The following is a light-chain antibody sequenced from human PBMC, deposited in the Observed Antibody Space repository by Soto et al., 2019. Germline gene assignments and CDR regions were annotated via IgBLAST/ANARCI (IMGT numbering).Light chain of an antibody. CDR2: GAS. Sequence: ESVLTQSPGTLSLSPGEKATLSCRASQSVSSSYLAWYQQKPGQAPRLLIYGASSRATGIPDRFSGSGSGTDFTLTISRLEPEDFAVNYCQHYGSTPPTFGGGTKVDIK. J-gene: IGKJ4*01. V-gene: IGKV3-20*01. CDR3: QHYGSTPPT. CDR1: QSVSSSY.